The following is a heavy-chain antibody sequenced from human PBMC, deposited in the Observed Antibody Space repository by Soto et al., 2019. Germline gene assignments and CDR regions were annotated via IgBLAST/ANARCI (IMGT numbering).Heavy chain of an antibody. CDR2: IYHSGST. CDR1: GGSISSSNW. J-gene: IGHJ6*02. D-gene: IGHD1-26*01. CDR3: ARGGRRPRLYDSGRYYSYYYYGMDV. V-gene: IGHV4-4*02. Sequence: PXGTLSLTCAVSGGSISSSNWWSWFRQPPGKGLEWIGEIYHSGSTNYNPSLKSRVTISVDKSKNQFSLKLSSVTAADTAVYYCARGGRRPRLYDSGRYYSYYYYGMDVWGQGTTVTVSS.